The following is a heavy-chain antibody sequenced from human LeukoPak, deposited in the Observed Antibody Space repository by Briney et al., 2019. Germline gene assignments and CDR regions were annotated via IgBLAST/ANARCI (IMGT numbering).Heavy chain of an antibody. CDR2: ISGSGGST. J-gene: IGHJ4*02. V-gene: IGHV3-23*01. CDR3: AKASITGLYSSSYDY. D-gene: IGHD6-13*01. Sequence: PGGSLRLSCAASGFTFSSYAMSWVRQAPGKGLEWGSAISGSGGSTYYADSVKGRFTISRDNSKNTLYLQMNSLRAEDTAVYYCAKASITGLYSSSYDYWGQGTLVTVSS. CDR1: GFTFSSYA.